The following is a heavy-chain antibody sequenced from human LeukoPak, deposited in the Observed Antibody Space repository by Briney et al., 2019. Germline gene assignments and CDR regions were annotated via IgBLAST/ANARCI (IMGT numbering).Heavy chain of an antibody. CDR2: ISDSCGTT. V-gene: IGHV3-23*01. D-gene: IGHD3-3*01. CDR3: ARERQVDFWSGYYLDY. Sequence: GGSLRLSCAASGCTFSNYAISWVRQAPGKGLEWVSIISDSCGTTYYADYVKGRVTSSRDKSKKTLYLQMNSLRAEDTAVYYCARERQVDFWSGYYLDYWGQGTLVTVSS. CDR1: GCTFSNYA. J-gene: IGHJ4*02.